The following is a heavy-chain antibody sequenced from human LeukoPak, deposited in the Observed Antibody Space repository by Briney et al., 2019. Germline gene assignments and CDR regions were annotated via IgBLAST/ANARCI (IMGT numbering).Heavy chain of an antibody. D-gene: IGHD3-22*01. Sequence: ASVKVSCKASGYTFTSYGISWVRQAPGQGLEWMGWISAYNGNTNYAQKLQGRVTMTTDTSTSTAYMELRSLRSDDTAVYYCARDLAPVTYYYDSSGYGRAFDIRGQGTMVTVSS. J-gene: IGHJ3*02. V-gene: IGHV1-18*01. CDR3: ARDLAPVTYYYDSSGYGRAFDI. CDR2: ISAYNGNT. CDR1: GYTFTSYG.